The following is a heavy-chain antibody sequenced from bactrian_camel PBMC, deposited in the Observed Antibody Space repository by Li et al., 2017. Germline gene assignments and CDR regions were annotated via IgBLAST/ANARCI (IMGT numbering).Heavy chain of an antibody. CDR1: GYTERSYC. CDR3: AAGPFKVYGGVIPRSLVEFGH. D-gene: IGHD6*01. CDR2: IDSEGIT. Sequence: HVQLVESGGDSVQAGGSLRLSCAASGYTERSYCMGWFRQGPGKGREGVVVIDSEGITAYADSVKGRFTVSRDSAKNTLTLQMNSLQPEDTGMCYCAAGPFKVYGGVIPRSLVEFGHRGQGTQVTVS. J-gene: IGHJ6*01. V-gene: IGHV3S9*01.